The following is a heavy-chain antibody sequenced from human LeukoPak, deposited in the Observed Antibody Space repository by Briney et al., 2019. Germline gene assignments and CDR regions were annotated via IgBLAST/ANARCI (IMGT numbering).Heavy chain of an antibody. Sequence: SVKVSCKASGGTFSSYAISWVRQAPGQGLEWMGRIIPILGIANYAQKFQGRVTITADKSTSTAYMELSSLRSEDTAVYYCASGPRPIAAAGNSGFDPWGQGTLVTVSS. CDR3: ASGPRPIAAAGNSGFDP. CDR1: GGTFSSYA. V-gene: IGHV1-69*04. J-gene: IGHJ5*02. D-gene: IGHD6-13*01. CDR2: IIPILGIA.